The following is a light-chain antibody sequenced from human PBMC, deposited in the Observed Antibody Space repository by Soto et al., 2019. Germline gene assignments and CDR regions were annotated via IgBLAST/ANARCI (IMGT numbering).Light chain of an antibody. CDR3: QQYNSYSWT. CDR2: DAS. CDR1: QSISSW. V-gene: IGKV1-5*01. Sequence: QSPSTLSASVGDRVTITCRASQSISSWLAWYQQKPGKAPKLLIYDASSLESGVPSRFSGSGSGTEFTLTISSLQPDDFATYYCQQYNSYSWTFGQGTKVDIK. J-gene: IGKJ1*01.